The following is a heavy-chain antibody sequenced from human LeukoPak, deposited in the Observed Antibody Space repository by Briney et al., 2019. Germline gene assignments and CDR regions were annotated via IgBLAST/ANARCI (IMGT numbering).Heavy chain of an antibody. D-gene: IGHD6-19*01. CDR3: ARGVAVAAFSAFDV. CDR2: INHSGST. CDR1: GGSFSGYY. V-gene: IGHV4-34*01. J-gene: IGHJ3*01. Sequence: SETLSLTCVVYGGSFSGYYWSWIHQPPGNGLEWFGEINHSGSTNYNPSLKSRVTISVDTSKNQFSLKLSSVTAADTAVYYCARGVAVAAFSAFDVWGQGTMVTVSS.